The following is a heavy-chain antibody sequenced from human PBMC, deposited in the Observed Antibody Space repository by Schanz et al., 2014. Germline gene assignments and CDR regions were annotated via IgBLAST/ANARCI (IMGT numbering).Heavy chain of an antibody. CDR3: ARLLGYSYGHYYYYGMDV. CDR2: ISPILGIA. D-gene: IGHD5-18*01. CDR1: GGTFSSYA. Sequence: QVQLVQSGAEVKKPGSSVKVSCKASGGTFSSYAFSWVRQAPGQGLEWMGKISPILGIANYAQKFQGRVTITADKLTSTAYMELSSLRSEDTAVYYCARLLGYSYGHYYYYGMDVWGQGTTVTVSS. J-gene: IGHJ6*02. V-gene: IGHV1-69*04.